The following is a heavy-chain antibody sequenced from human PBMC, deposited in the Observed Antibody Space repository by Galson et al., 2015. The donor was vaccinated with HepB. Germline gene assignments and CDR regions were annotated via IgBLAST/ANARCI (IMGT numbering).Heavy chain of an antibody. CDR1: GFALSNYG. Sequence: SLRLSCAASGFALSNYGMNWVRQAPGKGLEWVSGFGTSGDKTSYADSVKGRFTIPRDNSRNTLYLQMNSLRAVDTAVYYCAKRLFVPTDCWGQGTLVTVSS. CDR3: AKRLFVPTDC. V-gene: IGHV3-23*01. CDR2: FGTSGDKT. J-gene: IGHJ4*02.